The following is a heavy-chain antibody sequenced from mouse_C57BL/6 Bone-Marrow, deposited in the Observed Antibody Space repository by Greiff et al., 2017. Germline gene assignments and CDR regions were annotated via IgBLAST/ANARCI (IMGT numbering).Heavy chain of an antibody. CDR2: INSDGGST. Sequence: EVQVEESGGGLVQPGASLKLSCESYEYEFPSHDMTWVRKTPGKRLELVAAINSDGGSTYYPDTMESRSTMSRDNTNKTLYLQMSSLRSEDTALYYCARLYGGCYGFAYWGQGTLVTVSA. CDR1: EYEFPSHD. V-gene: IGHV5-2*01. CDR3: ARLYGGCYGFAY. J-gene: IGHJ3*01. D-gene: IGHD1-1*02.